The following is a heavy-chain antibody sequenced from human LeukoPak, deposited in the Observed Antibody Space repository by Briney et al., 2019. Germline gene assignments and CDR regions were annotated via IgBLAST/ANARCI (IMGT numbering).Heavy chain of an antibody. V-gene: IGHV1-2*02. CDR2: INPNSGDT. D-gene: IGHD6-13*01. Sequence: ASVKVSCKASGYTFTGYYMHWVRQAPGQGLEWMGWINPNSGDTHYAQNLQGRVTMTGDTSIGTDYMELSSLRSDETAVYYCARALGAAAADNQNWGQGTLVTVSS. CDR3: ARALGAAAADNQN. J-gene: IGHJ1*01. CDR1: GYTFTGYY.